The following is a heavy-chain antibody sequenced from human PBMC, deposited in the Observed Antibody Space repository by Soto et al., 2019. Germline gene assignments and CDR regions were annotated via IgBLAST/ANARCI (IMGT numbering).Heavy chain of an antibody. CDR3: ARDTHSQQYDILKDYLDACDI. J-gene: IGHJ3*02. CDR1: GYTFTSYY. D-gene: IGHD3-9*01. CDR2: INPSGGST. Sequence: ASVKVSCKASGYTFTSYYMHWVRQAPGQGLEWMGIINPSGGSTSYAQKFQGRVTMTRDTSTSTVYMELSSLRSEDTAVYYCARDTHSQQYDILKDYLDACDIWGHGKMGTVSS. V-gene: IGHV1-46*03.